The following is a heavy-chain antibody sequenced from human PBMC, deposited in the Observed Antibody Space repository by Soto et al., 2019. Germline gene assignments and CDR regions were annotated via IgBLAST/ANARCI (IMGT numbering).Heavy chain of an antibody. CDR1: GYSFTSYW. Sequence: ESLKISCKGSGYSFTSYWIGWVRQMPGKGLEWMGIIYPGDSDTRYSPSFQGQVTISADKSISTAYLQGSSLKASETAMYYCARLMTTVTAGYGMDVWGQGTTVTVS. D-gene: IGHD4-17*01. V-gene: IGHV5-51*01. CDR2: IYPGDSDT. CDR3: ARLMTTVTAGYGMDV. J-gene: IGHJ6*02.